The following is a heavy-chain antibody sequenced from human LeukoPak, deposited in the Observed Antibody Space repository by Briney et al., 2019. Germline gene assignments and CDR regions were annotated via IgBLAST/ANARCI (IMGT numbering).Heavy chain of an antibody. CDR3: ATTDIVGATNAFDI. D-gene: IGHD1-26*01. CDR2: IYYSGST. Sequence: SETLPLTCTVSGGSISSSSYYWGWIRQPPGKGLEWIGSIYYSGSTYYNPSLKSRVTISVDTSKNQFSLKLSSVTAADTAVYYCATTDIVGATNAFDIWGQGTMVTVSS. V-gene: IGHV4-39*01. J-gene: IGHJ3*02. CDR1: GGSISSSSYY.